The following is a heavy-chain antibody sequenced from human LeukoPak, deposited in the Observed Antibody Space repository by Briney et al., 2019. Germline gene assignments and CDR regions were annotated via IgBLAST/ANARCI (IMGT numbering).Heavy chain of an antibody. D-gene: IGHD2-15*01. Sequence: PGGSLRLSCAASGFTFNNYAMNWVRQAPGKGLEWVSAISGSGGSTYYADSVKGRFTISRDNSKNTLYLQMNSLRAEDTAVYYCAKVVKEWEVAHFDYWGQGTLVTVSS. CDR1: GFTFNNYA. CDR2: ISGSGGST. J-gene: IGHJ4*02. CDR3: AKVVKEWEVAHFDY. V-gene: IGHV3-23*01.